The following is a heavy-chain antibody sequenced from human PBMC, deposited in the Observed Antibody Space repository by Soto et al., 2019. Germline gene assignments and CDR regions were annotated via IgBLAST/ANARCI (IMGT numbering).Heavy chain of an antibody. V-gene: IGHV1-3*01. J-gene: IGHJ4*02. CDR3: ARVLRHLSVQVATMDHKQWLATPVY. Sequence: GASVKVSCKASGYTFTSYAMHWVRQAPGQRXEWMGWINAGNGNTKYSQKFQGRVTITRDTSASTAYMELSSLRSEDTAVYYCARVLRHLSVQVATMDHKQWLATPVYWGQGALVTVFS. CDR2: INAGNGNT. CDR1: GYTFTSYA. D-gene: IGHD6-19*01.